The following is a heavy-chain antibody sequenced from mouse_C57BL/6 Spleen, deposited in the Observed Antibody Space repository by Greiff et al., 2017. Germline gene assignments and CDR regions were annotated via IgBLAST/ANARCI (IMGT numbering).Heavy chain of an antibody. Sequence: QVTLKVSGPGILQSSQTLSLTCSFSGFSLSTSGMGVSWIRQPSGKGLEWLAHIYWDDDKRYNPSLKSRLTISKDASRNLIIRKINSVDTADTATYYYARGYYSNYGAYWGQGTLVTVSA. CDR2: IYWDDDK. D-gene: IGHD2-5*01. V-gene: IGHV8-12*01. CDR1: GFSLSTSGMG. CDR3: ARGYYSNYGAY. J-gene: IGHJ3*01.